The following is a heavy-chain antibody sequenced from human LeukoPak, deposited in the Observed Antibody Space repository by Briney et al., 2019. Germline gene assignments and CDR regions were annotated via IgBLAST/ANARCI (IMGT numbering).Heavy chain of an antibody. CDR1: GYTFTSYY. D-gene: IGHD3-10*01. V-gene: IGHV1-46*01. Sequence: ASVKVSCKASGYTFTSYYMHWVRQAPGQGLEWMGIINPSGGSTSYAQKFQGRVTMTRDTSTSTVCMELSSLRSEDTAVYYCARGLPYYYGSGSYFDYWGQGTLVTVSS. J-gene: IGHJ4*02. CDR3: ARGLPYYYGSGSYFDY. CDR2: INPSGGST.